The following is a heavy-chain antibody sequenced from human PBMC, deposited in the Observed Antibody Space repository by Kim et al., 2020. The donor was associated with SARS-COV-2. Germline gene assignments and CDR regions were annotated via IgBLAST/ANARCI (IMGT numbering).Heavy chain of an antibody. CDR1: GGSISSGGYY. J-gene: IGHJ4*02. V-gene: IGHV4-31*03. CDR2: IYYSGST. D-gene: IGHD5-18*01. Sequence: SETLSLTCTVSGGSISSGGYYWSWIRQHPGKGLEWIGYIYYSGSTYYNPSLKSRVTISVDTSKNQFSLKLSSVTAADTAVYYCARSRGDIQLPGYWGQGTLVTVSS. CDR3: ARSRGDIQLPGY.